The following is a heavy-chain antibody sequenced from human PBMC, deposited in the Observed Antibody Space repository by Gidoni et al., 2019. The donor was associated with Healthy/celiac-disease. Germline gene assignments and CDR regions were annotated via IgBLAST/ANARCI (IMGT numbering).Heavy chain of an antibody. J-gene: IGHJ4*02. V-gene: IGHV3-33*08. D-gene: IGHD1-26*01. Sequence: QVQMVESGGGVVQPGRSRRLNCEDSGFTLSSYGMHWFRQAPGKGLEWVAVIWYDGSNKYYADSVKGRFTISRDNSKNTLYLQMNSLGAEDTAVYYCARAPAVGATHFDYWGQGTLVTVSS. CDR1: GFTLSSYG. CDR2: IWYDGSNK. CDR3: ARAPAVGATHFDY.